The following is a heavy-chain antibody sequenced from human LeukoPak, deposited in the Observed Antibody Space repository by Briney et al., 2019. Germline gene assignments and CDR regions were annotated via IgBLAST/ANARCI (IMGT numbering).Heavy chain of an antibody. CDR3: ARGGTGYCSSTSCYTAY. CDR1: GFTFSSYA. V-gene: IGHV3-30-3*01. D-gene: IGHD2-2*02. Sequence: GGSLRLSCAASGFTFSSYAMHWVRQAPGKGLEWVAVMSYDGSNKYYADSVKGRFTISRDNSKNTLYLQMNSLRAEDTAVYYCARGGTGYCSSTSCYTAYWGQGTLVTVSS. CDR2: MSYDGSNK. J-gene: IGHJ4*02.